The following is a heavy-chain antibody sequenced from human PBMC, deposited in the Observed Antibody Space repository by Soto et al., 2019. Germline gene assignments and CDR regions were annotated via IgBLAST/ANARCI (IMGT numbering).Heavy chain of an antibody. J-gene: IGHJ6*02. D-gene: IGHD6-6*01. V-gene: IGHV3-9*01. CDR3: EKDLGYYSSSWGVGYYYYGRDV. CDR2: IIWNSGSI. Sequence: PVGSLRLSCAASGFTFDDYAMHWVRQAPGKGLEWVSGIIWNSGSIGYSDSFKGRFTVSICDTKNALYVQMNRLRAEDTALYYCEKDLGYYSSSWGVGYYYYGRDVGGQGTTVTVSS. CDR1: GFTFDDYA.